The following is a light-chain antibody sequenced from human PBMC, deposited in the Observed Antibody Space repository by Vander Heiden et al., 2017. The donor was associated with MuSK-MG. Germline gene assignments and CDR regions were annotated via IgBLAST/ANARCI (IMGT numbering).Light chain of an antibody. CDR2: SNN. V-gene: IGLV1-44*01. CDR3: AAWDDSMNGVV. J-gene: IGLJ2*01. CDR1: NSNIGRNT. Sequence: HSVLTPPLSASGPPRPSVTIPRSRRNSNIGRNTVNCYQQLQGTAPKLLIYSNNQRPSGGPDRLAGSKSGTAASLAIRGLQSEDEADYYCAAWDDSMNGVVFGGGTKLTGL.